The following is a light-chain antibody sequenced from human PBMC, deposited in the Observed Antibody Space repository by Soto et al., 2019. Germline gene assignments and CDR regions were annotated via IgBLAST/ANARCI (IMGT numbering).Light chain of an antibody. CDR1: QTVGRS. CDR3: HQYGTFPIT. CDR2: GAS. J-gene: IGKJ5*01. V-gene: IGKV3-20*01. Sequence: EIVLTQSPATLSLSPGERATLSCRASQTVGRSLAWYQQKPGQAPRLLIYGASSRATGIPDRFSGRGSGTDFTLTISRLEPEDFAVYFCHQYGTFPITFGQGTRLEIK.